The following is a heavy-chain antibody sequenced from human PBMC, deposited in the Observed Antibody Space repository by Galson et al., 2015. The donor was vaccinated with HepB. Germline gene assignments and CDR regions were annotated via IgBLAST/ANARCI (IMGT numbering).Heavy chain of an antibody. CDR2: INPNSGGT. V-gene: IGHV1-2*02. CDR3: AKPRLLHTFDY. Sequence: SVKVSCKASGYTFTGYYMHWVRQAPGQGLEWMGWINPNSGGTNYAQKFQGSVTMTRDTSINTAYMEQSRLTSDDTAVYYCAKPRLLHTFDYWGQGTLVTVSS. J-gene: IGHJ4*02. CDR1: GYTFTGYY. D-gene: IGHD2-15*01.